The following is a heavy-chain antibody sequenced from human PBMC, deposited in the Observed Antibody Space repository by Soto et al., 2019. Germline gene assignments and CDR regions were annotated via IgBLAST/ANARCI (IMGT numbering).Heavy chain of an antibody. CDR2: IIPIFGTA. J-gene: IGHJ5*02. V-gene: IGHV1-69*13. Sequence: SAMGYLNASGCTFSSYGISWVRQAPGQVLDWMGGIIPIFGTANYAQKLKGRVTVTADESTRTAYMELSSLRSEDTAVYYCARDRGGQLERPFYKCFDP. CDR3: ARDRGGQLERPFYKCFDP. D-gene: IGHD1-1*01. CDR1: GCTFSSYG.